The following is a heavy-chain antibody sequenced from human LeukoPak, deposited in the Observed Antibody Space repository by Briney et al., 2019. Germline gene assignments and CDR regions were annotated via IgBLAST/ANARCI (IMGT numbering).Heavy chain of an antibody. CDR1: GGSFSGYY. CDR3: ARVPTYYYDSSGHDGPIDY. D-gene: IGHD3-22*01. Sequence: SETLSLTCAVYGGSFSGYYWSWIRQPPGKGLEWIGEINHSGSTNYNPSLKSRVTISVDTSKNQFSLKLSSVTAADTAVYYCARVPTYYYDSSGHDGPIDYWGQGTLVTVSS. CDR2: INHSGST. J-gene: IGHJ4*02. V-gene: IGHV4-34*01.